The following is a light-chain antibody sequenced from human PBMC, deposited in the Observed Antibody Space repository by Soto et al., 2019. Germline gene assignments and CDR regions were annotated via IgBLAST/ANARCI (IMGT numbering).Light chain of an antibody. Sequence: EIVLTQSPATQSVSPGETATLSCRASQSLYTNLAWYQQKPGQTPRVLIYAASTRATGIPGGFTGIGSGTEFTLTISSLQSEDFAVYYCQQYHQWPITFGQGTRLE. CDR3: QQYHQWPIT. CDR1: QSLYTN. V-gene: IGKV3-15*01. J-gene: IGKJ5*01. CDR2: AAS.